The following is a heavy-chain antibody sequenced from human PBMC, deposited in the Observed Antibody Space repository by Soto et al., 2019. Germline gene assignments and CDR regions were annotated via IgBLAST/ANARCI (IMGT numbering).Heavy chain of an antibody. V-gene: IGHV3-23*01. Sequence: EVQLLESGGGLVQPGGSLRLSCAASGFTFSGYAMSWVRQAPGKGLEWVSAISGSGGSTYYADSVKGRFTFSRDNSKNPLYLQMNSLRAEDTAVYYCAKSTGWFGDFDYWGQGTLGTVSS. CDR1: GFTFSGYA. CDR3: AKSTGWFGDFDY. CDR2: ISGSGGST. J-gene: IGHJ4*02. D-gene: IGHD3-10*01.